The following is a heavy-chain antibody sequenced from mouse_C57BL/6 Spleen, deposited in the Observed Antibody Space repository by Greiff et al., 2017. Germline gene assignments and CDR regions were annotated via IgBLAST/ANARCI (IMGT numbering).Heavy chain of an antibody. CDR1: GYTFTSYW. CDR3: ARVYSNYRDY. CDR2: IHPNSGST. J-gene: IGHJ2*01. D-gene: IGHD2-5*01. V-gene: IGHV1-64*01. Sequence: QVQLQQPGAELVKPGASVKLSCKASGYTFTSYWMHWVKQSPGQGLEWIGMIHPNSGSTNYNEKFKSKATLTVDKSSSTAYMQLSSLTSEDSAVYYCARVYSNYRDYWGKGTTRTVSS.